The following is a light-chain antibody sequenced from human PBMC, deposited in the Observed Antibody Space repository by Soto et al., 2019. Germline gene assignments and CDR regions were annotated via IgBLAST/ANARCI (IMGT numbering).Light chain of an antibody. J-gene: IGKJ5*01. Sequence: EIVLTQSPATLSLSPGERATLSCRASQSVNNFLAWYQQRPGQAPRLLMYEASNRATGVPARFSGSGSGTEFTLTISSLQSEDFAVYYCQQYNNWPPITFGQGTRLEIK. CDR2: EAS. CDR1: QSVNNF. V-gene: IGKV3-11*01. CDR3: QQYNNWPPIT.